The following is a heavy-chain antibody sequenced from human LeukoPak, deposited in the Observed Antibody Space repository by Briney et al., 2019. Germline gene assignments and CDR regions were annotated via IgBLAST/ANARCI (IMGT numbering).Heavy chain of an antibody. CDR2: ISYSGST. CDR3: ARGGYDFWSGYYQPFDY. V-gene: IGHV4-31*03. Sequence: PSQTLSLTCTVSGGSFSSGDHYWSWIRQHPGKGLEWIGYISYSGSTYYNPSLKSRVTISVDTSKNQFSLKLSSVTAADTAVYYCARGGYDFWSGYYQPFDYWGQGTLVTVSS. D-gene: IGHD3-3*01. J-gene: IGHJ4*02. CDR1: GGSFSSGDHY.